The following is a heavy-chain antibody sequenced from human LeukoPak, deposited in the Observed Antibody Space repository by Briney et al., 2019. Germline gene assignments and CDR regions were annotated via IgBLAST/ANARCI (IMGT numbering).Heavy chain of an antibody. CDR3: ARADVDTAVVPYFDS. CDR1: GGSISSSSYY. J-gene: IGHJ4*02. CDR2: IYYSGST. V-gene: IGHV4-39*07. D-gene: IGHD5-18*01. Sequence: SETLSLTCTVSGGSISSSSYYWGWIRQPPGKGLEWIGSIYYSGSTYYNPSLKGRVTISVDTSKNQFSLKLSSVTAADTAVYYCARADVDTAVVPYFDSWGQGALVTVSS.